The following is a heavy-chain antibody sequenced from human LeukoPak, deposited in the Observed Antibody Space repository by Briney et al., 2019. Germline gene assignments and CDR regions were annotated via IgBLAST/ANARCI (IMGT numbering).Heavy chain of an antibody. CDR3: AKDFFRGGYYYYYYYYMDV. V-gene: IGHV3-23*01. J-gene: IGHJ6*03. CDR1: GFTFSSYA. CDR2: ISGSGGST. Sequence: GGSLRLSCAASGFTFSSYAMSWVRQAPGKGLEGVSAISGSGGSTYYADSVKGRFTISRDNSKNTLYLQMNSLRAEDTAVYYCAKDFFRGGYYYYYYYYMDVWGKGTTVTVSS. D-gene: IGHD4-23*01.